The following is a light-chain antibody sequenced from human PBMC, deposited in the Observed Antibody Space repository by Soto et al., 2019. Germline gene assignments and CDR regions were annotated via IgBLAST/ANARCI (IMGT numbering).Light chain of an antibody. CDR1: QSVSSSY. J-gene: IGKJ2*01. Sequence: ELVLTQSPGTLSLSPGERATLSCRASQSVSSSYLAWYQQKPGQAPRLLIYGASNRATGIPDRFSGSGSGTDFTLTISRLEPEDVAVYFCQQYGRSPPFTFGQGTKVEIK. CDR3: QQYGRSPPFT. V-gene: IGKV3-20*01. CDR2: GAS.